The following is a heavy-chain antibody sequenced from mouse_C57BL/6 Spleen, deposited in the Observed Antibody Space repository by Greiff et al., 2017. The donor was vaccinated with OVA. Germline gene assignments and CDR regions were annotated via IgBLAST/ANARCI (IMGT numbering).Heavy chain of an antibody. D-gene: IGHD1-1*01. CDR1: GYSITSGYY. Sequence: EVQVVESGPGLVKPSQSLSLTCSVTGYSITSGYYWNWIRQFPGNKLEWMGYISYDGSNNYNPSLKNRISITRDTSKNQFFLKLNSVTTEDTATYYCARDPITTVVAPFDVWGTGTTVTVSS. CDR2: ISYDGSN. J-gene: IGHJ1*03. V-gene: IGHV3-6*01. CDR3: ARDPITTVVAPFDV.